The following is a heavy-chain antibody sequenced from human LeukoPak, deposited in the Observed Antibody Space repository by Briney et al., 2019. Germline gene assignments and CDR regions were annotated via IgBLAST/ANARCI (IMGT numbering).Heavy chain of an antibody. J-gene: IGHJ3*02. CDR3: AKDGGYDILKDAFDI. CDR2: ISSSGSTI. CDR1: GFTFSDYY. Sequence: PGGSLRLSCAASGFTFSDYYMSWIRQAPGKGLEWVSYISSSGSTIYYADSVKGRFTISRDNAKNSLYLQMNSLRAEDTALYYCAKDGGYDILKDAFDIWGQGTMVTVSS. V-gene: IGHV3-11*01. D-gene: IGHD3-9*01.